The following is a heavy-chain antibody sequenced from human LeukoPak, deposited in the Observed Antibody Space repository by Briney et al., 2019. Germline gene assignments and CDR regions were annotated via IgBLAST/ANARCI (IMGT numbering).Heavy chain of an antibody. CDR2: ISYDGSNK. D-gene: IGHD4-23*01. Sequence: GGSLRLSCAASGFTFSSYAMHWVRQAPGKGLEWVAVISYDGSNKYYADSVKGRLTISRDNSKNTVFLQMNSLKIEDTAVYYCAGFGGNSFWGQGTLVTVSS. CDR3: AGFGGNSF. CDR1: GFTFSSYA. V-gene: IGHV3-30*14. J-gene: IGHJ4*02.